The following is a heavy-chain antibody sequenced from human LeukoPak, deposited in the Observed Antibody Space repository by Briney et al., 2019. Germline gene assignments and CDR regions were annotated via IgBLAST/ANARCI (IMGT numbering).Heavy chain of an antibody. Sequence: SETLSLTCTVSGGSISGYYWCWIRQPPGKGLEWIGDIYYSGGTNYNPSLKSRVTISVDTSKNQFSLKLSSVTAADTAVYYCARDHEYSSSWPYYFDYWGQGTLVTVSS. V-gene: IGHV4-59*01. D-gene: IGHD6-13*01. CDR1: GGSISGYY. CDR3: ARDHEYSSSWPYYFDY. J-gene: IGHJ4*02. CDR2: IYYSGGT.